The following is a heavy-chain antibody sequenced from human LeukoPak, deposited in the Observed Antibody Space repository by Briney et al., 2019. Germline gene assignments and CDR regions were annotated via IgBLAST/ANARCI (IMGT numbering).Heavy chain of an antibody. CDR1: GYTFTSYG. D-gene: IGHD5-18*01. Sequence: ASVQVSCKASGYTFTSYGISWVRQAPGQGLEWMGWISAYNGNTNYAQKLQGRVTMTTDTSTSTAYMELRSLRSDDTAVYYCASGYSYFYYYGMDVWGQGTTVTVSS. CDR3: ASGYSYFYYYGMDV. V-gene: IGHV1-18*01. CDR2: ISAYNGNT. J-gene: IGHJ6*02.